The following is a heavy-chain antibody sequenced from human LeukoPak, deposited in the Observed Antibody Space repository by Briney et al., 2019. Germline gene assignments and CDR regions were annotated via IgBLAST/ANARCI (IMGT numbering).Heavy chain of an antibody. J-gene: IGHJ4*02. D-gene: IGHD2-2*01. CDR1: GGSISRSSYY. CDR2: ISSTITTT. V-gene: IGHV3-11*04. CDR3: ARGDCSATSCYYFDY. Sequence: LSLTCTVSGGSISRSSYYWGWIRQPPGKGLEWVSYISSTITTTYYADSVKGRFTISRDNAKNSLYLQMSSLRADDTAVYYCARGDCSATSCYYFDYWGQGALVTVSS.